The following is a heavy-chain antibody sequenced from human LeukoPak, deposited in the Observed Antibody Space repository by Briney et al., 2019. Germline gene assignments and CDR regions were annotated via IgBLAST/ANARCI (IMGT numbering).Heavy chain of an antibody. CDR1: GFTFDDYA. Sequence: PGGSLRLSCAASGFTFDDYAMHWVRQAPGKGLEWVSLISWDGGSTYYADSVKGRFTISRDNSKNSLYLQMNSLRAEDTALYYCAKDLINLNYYYYYMDVWGKGTTVTVSS. D-gene: IGHD3-22*01. V-gene: IGHV3-43D*03. CDR3: AKDLINLNYYYYYMDV. J-gene: IGHJ6*03. CDR2: ISWDGGST.